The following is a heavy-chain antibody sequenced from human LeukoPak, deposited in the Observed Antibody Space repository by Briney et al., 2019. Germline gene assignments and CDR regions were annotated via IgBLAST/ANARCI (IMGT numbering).Heavy chain of an antibody. Sequence: APVKVSRKASGGTFSSYAISWVRQAPGQGLEWMGRIIPIFGTANYAQKFQGRVTITTDESTSTAYMELSSLRSEDTAVYYCARCLYYYDSSGYYYYYYMDVWGKGTTVTVSS. CDR1: GGTFSSYA. CDR2: IIPIFGTA. V-gene: IGHV1-69*05. CDR3: ARCLYYYDSSGYYYYYYMDV. D-gene: IGHD3-22*01. J-gene: IGHJ6*03.